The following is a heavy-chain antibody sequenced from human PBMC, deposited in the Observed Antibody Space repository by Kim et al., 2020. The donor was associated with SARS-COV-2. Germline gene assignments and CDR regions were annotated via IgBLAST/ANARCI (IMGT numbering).Heavy chain of an antibody. V-gene: IGHV4-39*01. CDR1: GGSISSSSYY. Sequence: SETLSLTCTVSGGSISSSSYYWGWIRQPPGKGLEWIGSIYYSGSTYYNPSLKSRVTISVDTSKNQFSLKLSSVTAADTAVYYCARHGGVAAAGTGHMDVWGQGTTVTVSS. J-gene: IGHJ6*02. CDR2: IYYSGST. CDR3: ARHGGVAAAGTGHMDV. D-gene: IGHD6-13*01.